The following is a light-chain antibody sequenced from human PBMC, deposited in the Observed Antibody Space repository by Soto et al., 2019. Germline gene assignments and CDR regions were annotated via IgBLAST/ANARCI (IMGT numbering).Light chain of an antibody. CDR2: DIS. V-gene: IGKV3-20*01. CDR1: QSITASY. J-gene: IGKJ1*01. Sequence: VVTPSPVTLSLSPGDRATLSCRASQSITASYLAWYQQKPGRAPRLLIHDISRRATGTPDRFSGSGSGTDFTLAIRRLEPEDFAVYYCHQFGYSPRTFGQGTKVDIK. CDR3: HQFGYSPRT.